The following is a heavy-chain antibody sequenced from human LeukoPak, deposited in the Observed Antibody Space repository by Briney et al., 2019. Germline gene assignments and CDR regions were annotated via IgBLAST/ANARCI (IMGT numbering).Heavy chain of an antibody. D-gene: IGHD3-22*01. CDR3: ARDYYDSSGTFDP. Sequence: ASVKVSCKASGYTFTNYGISWVRQAPGQGLEWMGWISAYNGNTNYAQKLQGRVTMTRDMSTSTVYMELSSLRSEDTAVYYCARDYYDSSGTFDPWGQGTLVTVSS. V-gene: IGHV1-18*01. J-gene: IGHJ5*02. CDR1: GYTFTNYG. CDR2: ISAYNGNT.